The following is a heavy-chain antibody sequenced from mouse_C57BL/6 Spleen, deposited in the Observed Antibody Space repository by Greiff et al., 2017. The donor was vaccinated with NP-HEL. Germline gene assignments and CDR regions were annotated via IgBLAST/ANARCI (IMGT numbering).Heavy chain of an antibody. CDR3: ARPHYYGSSNWYFDV. CDR2: INPNYGTI. J-gene: IGHJ1*03. V-gene: IGHV1-39*01. Sequence: VQLQQSGPELVKPGASVKISCKASGYSFTDYNMNWVKQSNGKSLEWIGVINPNYGTISYNQKFKGKASLTVDQSSSTAYMQLNSLTSEDSAVYYCARPHYYGSSNWYFDVWGTGTTVTVSS. D-gene: IGHD1-1*01. CDR1: GYSFTDYN.